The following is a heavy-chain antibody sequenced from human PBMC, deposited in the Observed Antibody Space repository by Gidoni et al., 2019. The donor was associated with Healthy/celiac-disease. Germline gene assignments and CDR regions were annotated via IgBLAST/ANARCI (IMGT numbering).Heavy chain of an antibody. V-gene: IGHV5-10-1*01. J-gene: IGHJ4*02. CDR3: ARSPYDILTGYPTGSDY. CDR2: IDPSDSYT. Sequence: EVPLVQSGAEVKKPGESLRISCKGSGYSVTSYWISWLRQMPGKGLEWMGRIDPSDSYTNYSPSFQGHVTISADKSISTAYLQWSSLKASDTAMYYCARSPYDILTGYPTGSDYWGQGTLVTVSS. CDR1: GYSVTSYW. D-gene: IGHD3-9*01.